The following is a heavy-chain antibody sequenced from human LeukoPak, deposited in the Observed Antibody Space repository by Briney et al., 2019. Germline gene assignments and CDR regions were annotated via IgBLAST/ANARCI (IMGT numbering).Heavy chain of an antibody. J-gene: IGHJ4*02. CDR3: TTANYYDSSGYYYGPFFSDY. V-gene: IGHV3-15*01. CDR2: IKSKTDGGTT. Sequence: PGGSLRLSCAASGFTFSNAWMSWVRQAPGKGLEWVGRIKSKTDGGTTDYAAPVKGRFTISRDDSKNTLYLQMNSLKTKDTAVYYCTTANYYDSSGYYYGPFFSDYWGQGTLVTVSS. CDR1: GFTFSNAW. D-gene: IGHD3-22*01.